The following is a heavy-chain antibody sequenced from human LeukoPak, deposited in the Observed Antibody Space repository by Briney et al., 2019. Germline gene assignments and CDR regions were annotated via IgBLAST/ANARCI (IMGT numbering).Heavy chain of an antibody. J-gene: IGHJ4*02. CDR3: AAERDILTGYSETN. CDR2: IVVGSGNT. V-gene: IGHV1-58*02. D-gene: IGHD3-9*01. CDR1: GFTFTSST. Sequence: GASVKVSCKASGFTFTSSTMQWVRQARGQRLEWIGWIVVGSGNTNYAQKLQERVTITRDMSTSTAYMELSSLRSEDTAVYYCAAERDILTGYSETNWGQGTLVTVSS.